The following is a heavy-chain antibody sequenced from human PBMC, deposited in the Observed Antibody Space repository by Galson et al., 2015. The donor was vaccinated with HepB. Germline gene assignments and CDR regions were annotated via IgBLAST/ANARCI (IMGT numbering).Heavy chain of an antibody. CDR2: IKQDGSEK. Sequence: SLRLSCAASGFTFSSYWMSWVRQAPGKGLEWVANIKQDGSEKYCVDSVKGRFIVSRDNAKNSLYLQMNSLRVEDTAVYYCARDRQDGSGREFAFWGQGALVTVSS. V-gene: IGHV3-7*01. CDR3: ARDRQDGSGREFAF. CDR1: GFTFSSYW. J-gene: IGHJ4*02. D-gene: IGHD3-10*01.